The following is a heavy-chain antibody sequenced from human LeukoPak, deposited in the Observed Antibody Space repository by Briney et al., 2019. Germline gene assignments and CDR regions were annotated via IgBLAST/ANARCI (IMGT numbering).Heavy chain of an antibody. CDR3: ARDRRYYDSSGYYFHWYFDL. D-gene: IGHD3-22*01. CDR2: ITYSGGNT. Sequence: PGGSLRLSCAASGFTFSSYAMSWVRQAPGKGLEWVSTITYSGGNTYYADSVKGRFTISRDNSKNTLYLQMNSLRAEDTALYYCARDRRYYDSSGYYFHWYFDLWGRGTLVTVSS. V-gene: IGHV3-23*01. CDR1: GFTFSSYA. J-gene: IGHJ2*01.